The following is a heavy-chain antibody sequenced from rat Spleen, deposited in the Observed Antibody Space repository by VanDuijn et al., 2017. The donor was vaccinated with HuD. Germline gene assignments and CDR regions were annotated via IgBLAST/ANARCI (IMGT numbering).Heavy chain of an antibody. CDR3: TRESLPGFNSHWFLS. V-gene: IGHV2S12*01. CDR1: GFSLTNYG. Sequence: QVQLKESGPGLVQPSQTLSLTCTVSGFSLTNYGVSWVRQPPGKGLEWIAAISSGGDTYYNSALSSRLSISRDTSKSQVFLKVDSLQTEDTATYFCTRESLPGFNSHWFLSWGQGTLVTVSS. CDR2: ISSGGDT. J-gene: IGHJ3*01. D-gene: IGHD1-4*01.